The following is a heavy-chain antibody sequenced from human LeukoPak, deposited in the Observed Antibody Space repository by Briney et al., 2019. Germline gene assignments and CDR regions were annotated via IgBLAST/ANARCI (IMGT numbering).Heavy chain of an antibody. D-gene: IGHD6-13*01. Sequence: SETLSLTCTVSGGSISSYYWSWIRQPAGKGLEWIGRIYTSGSTNYNPSLKSRVTISVDTSKNQFSLKLSSVTAADTAVYYCARRIRGYSSSWYPEDYFDYWGQGTLVTVSS. J-gene: IGHJ4*02. CDR1: GGSISSYY. CDR2: IYTSGST. V-gene: IGHV4-4*07. CDR3: ARRIRGYSSSWYPEDYFDY.